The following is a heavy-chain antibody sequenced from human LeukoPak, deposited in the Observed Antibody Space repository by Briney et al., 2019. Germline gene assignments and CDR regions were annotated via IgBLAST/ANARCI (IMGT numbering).Heavy chain of an antibody. CDR2: IYSTGST. Sequence: SETLSLTCTVSGGSISSYYWSWIRQPAGKGLEYLGRIYSTGSTNYNPSLRSRVTISADTSKNHFYMKLSSVTAADTAVYYCARDQTYSGSGIYTFFDSWGQGILVTVSS. V-gene: IGHV4-4*07. D-gene: IGHD3-10*01. CDR1: GGSISSYY. CDR3: ARDQTYSGSGIYTFFDS. J-gene: IGHJ4*02.